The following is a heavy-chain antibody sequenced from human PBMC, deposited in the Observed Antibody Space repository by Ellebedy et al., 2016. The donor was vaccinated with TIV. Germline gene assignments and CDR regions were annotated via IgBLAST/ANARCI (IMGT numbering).Heavy chain of an antibody. Sequence: AASVKVSCKASGGTFSSYAISWVRQAPGQGLEWMGGIIPIFGTANYAQKLQGRVTMTTDTSTSTAYMELRSLRSDDTAVYYCARDPEGDDVAFDIWGQGTMVTVSS. CDR3: ARDPEGDDVAFDI. V-gene: IGHV1-69*05. D-gene: IGHD2-21*01. CDR1: GGTFSSYA. CDR2: IIPIFGTA. J-gene: IGHJ3*02.